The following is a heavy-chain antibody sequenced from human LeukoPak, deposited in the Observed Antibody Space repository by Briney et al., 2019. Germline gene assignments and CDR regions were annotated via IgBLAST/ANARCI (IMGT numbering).Heavy chain of an antibody. J-gene: IGHJ4*02. CDR3: AKDGGYYYDSSGYGLDY. Sequence: PGGSLRLSCAASGFTFSSYGMHWVRQAPGKGLEWVAFIRYDGSNKYYADSVKGRFTISRDNSKNTLYLQMNSLRAEDTAVYYCAKDGGYYYDSSGYGLDYWGQGTLVTVSS. V-gene: IGHV3-30*02. CDR2: IRYDGSNK. CDR1: GFTFSSYG. D-gene: IGHD3-22*01.